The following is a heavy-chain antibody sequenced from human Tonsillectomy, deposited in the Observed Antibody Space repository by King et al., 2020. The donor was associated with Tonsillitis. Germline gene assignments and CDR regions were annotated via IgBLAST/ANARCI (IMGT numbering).Heavy chain of an antibody. J-gene: IGHJ4*02. D-gene: IGHD3-9*01. CDR3: AKDPSTYYDILTGPIFDY. Sequence: LQLVQSGGGLVQPGGSLRLSCAASGFTFSSYAISWVRQAPGKGLEWVSVIYSGGSSTYYADSVKGRFTISRDNSKNTLYLQMNSLRAEDTAVYYCAKDPSTYYDILTGPIFDYWGQGTLVTVSS. V-gene: IGHV3-23*03. CDR1: GFTFSSYA. CDR2: IYSGGSST.